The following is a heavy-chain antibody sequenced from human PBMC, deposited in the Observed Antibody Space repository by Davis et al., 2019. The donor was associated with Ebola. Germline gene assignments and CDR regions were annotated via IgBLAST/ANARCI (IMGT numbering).Heavy chain of an antibody. CDR2: MNPNSGNT. CDR1: GYTFTSYD. D-gene: IGHD6-19*01. Sequence: ASVKVSCKASGYTFTSYDINWVRQATGQGLEWMGWMNPNSGNTGYAQKFQGRVTMTRNTSISTAYMELRSLRSDDTAVYYCARGYSSGWPYYYYYGMDVWGQVTTVTVSS. CDR3: ARGYSSGWPYYYYYGMDV. J-gene: IGHJ6*02. V-gene: IGHV1-8*01.